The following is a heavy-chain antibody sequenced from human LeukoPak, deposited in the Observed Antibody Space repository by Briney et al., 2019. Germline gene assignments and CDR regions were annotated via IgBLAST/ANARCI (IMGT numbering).Heavy chain of an antibody. CDR3: ARDGINWGSYRYTRAHYFDY. CDR1: GGSISSSSYY. V-gene: IGHV4-39*07. D-gene: IGHD3-16*02. Sequence: SETLSLTCTVSGGSISSSSYYWGWIRQPPGKGLEWIGSIYYSGSTYYNPSLKSRVTISVDTSKNQFSLKLSSVTAADTAVYYCARDGINWGSYRYTRAHYFDYWGQGTLVTVSS. CDR2: IYYSGST. J-gene: IGHJ4*02.